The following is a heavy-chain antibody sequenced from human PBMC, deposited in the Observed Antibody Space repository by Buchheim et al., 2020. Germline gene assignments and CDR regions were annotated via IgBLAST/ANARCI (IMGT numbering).Heavy chain of an antibody. CDR1: GFSFSSYW. Sequence: EVQLAESGGGLVQLGGSLRLSCAASGFSFSSYWMSWVRQAPGKGLEWVANINQDGSDIYCVDSVKGRFTISRDNAKNSLYLQMNSLGAEDTPVYYCARLTWGYFAYWGQGAL. V-gene: IGHV3-7*01. J-gene: IGHJ4*02. D-gene: IGHD1-26*01. CDR3: ARLTWGYFAY. CDR2: INQDGSDI.